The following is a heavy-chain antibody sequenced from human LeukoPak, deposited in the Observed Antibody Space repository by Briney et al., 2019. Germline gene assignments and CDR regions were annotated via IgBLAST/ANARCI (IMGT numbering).Heavy chain of an antibody. CDR3: ARDQYPSNWYVHH. CDR1: GFTVSSNY. V-gene: IGHV3-53*01. CDR2: ISSVGST. J-gene: IGHJ1*01. Sequence: PGGPLRLSCAASGFTVSSNYMSWVRQAPGKGLEWVSLISSVGSTYYADSVKGRFTISRDNSKNTLYLQMNSLRAEDTAVYYCARDQYPSNWYVHHWGQGTLVTVS. D-gene: IGHD4-11*01.